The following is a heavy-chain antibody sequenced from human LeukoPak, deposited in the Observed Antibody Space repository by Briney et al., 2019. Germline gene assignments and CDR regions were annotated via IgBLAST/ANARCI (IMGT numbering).Heavy chain of an antibody. J-gene: IGHJ6*03. CDR3: ARASGYLYYYYYYMDV. V-gene: IGHV4-39*07. D-gene: IGHD3-3*01. Sequence: SETLSLTCTVSGGSISSSSYYWGWIRQPPGKGLEWIGSIYYSGSTYYNPSLKSRVTISVDTSKNQFSLKLSSVTAADTAVYYCARASGYLYYYYYYMDVWGKGTTVTVSS. CDR2: IYYSGST. CDR1: GGSISSSSYY.